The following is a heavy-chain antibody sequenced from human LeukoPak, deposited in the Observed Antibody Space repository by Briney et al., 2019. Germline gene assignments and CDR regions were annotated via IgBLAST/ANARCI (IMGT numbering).Heavy chain of an antibody. CDR1: GYTFTGYY. J-gene: IGHJ4*02. CDR3: ARERTLTSCYDY. CDR2: INPNSGGT. D-gene: IGHD2-15*01. Sequence: VASVKVSCKASGYTFTGYYMHWVRQAPGQGLEWMGWINPNSGGTNYAHEFQGRVTMTRDTSISTAYMELSRLRSDDTAVYYCARERTLTSCYDYWGQGTLVTVSS. V-gene: IGHV1-2*02.